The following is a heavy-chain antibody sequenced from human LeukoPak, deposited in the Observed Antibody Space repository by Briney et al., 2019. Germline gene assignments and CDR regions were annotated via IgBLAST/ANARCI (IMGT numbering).Heavy chain of an antibody. CDR3: ARAEAAGDNRGGYYYFYMDV. CDR1: GFTFSAHH. D-gene: IGHD6-25*01. J-gene: IGHJ6*03. Sequence: PGGSLRLSCATSGFTFSAHHMNWVRQAPGKGLEWVSGITASGATTYYADSVKGRFTISRDSSQSTLYLQMNSLRAEDTAVYYCARAEAAGDNRGGYYYFYMDVWGQGTLVTVSS. V-gene: IGHV3-23*01. CDR2: ITASGATT.